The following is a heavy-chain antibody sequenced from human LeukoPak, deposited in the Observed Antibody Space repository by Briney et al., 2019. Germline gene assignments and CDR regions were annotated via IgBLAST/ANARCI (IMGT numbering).Heavy chain of an antibody. CDR2: ISSSGSTI. Sequence: GGSLRLSCAASGFTFSSYEMNWVRQAPGKGLECVSYISSSGSTIYYADSVKGRFTISRDNAKNSLYLQMNSLRAEDTAVYYCAELGITMIGGVWGKGTTVTISP. CDR3: AELGITMIGGV. CDR1: GFTFSSYE. D-gene: IGHD3-10*02. J-gene: IGHJ6*04. V-gene: IGHV3-48*03.